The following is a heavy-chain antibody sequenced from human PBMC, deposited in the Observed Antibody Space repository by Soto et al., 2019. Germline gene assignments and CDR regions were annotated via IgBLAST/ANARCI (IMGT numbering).Heavy chain of an antibody. J-gene: IGHJ4*02. CDR2: LSARGGSV. CDR3: AKGSLEYSASVDN. V-gene: IGHV3-23*01. D-gene: IGHD5-12*01. Sequence: EVQLLESGGGLVQPGGSLSRACTASGFSFISYALDWVRQAPENGLEWVSVLSARGGSVYFADSVTARFTISRDNSKNVVSLEMNNLRAEDTATYFCAKGSLEYSASVDNCGQGTLVLVSS. CDR1: GFSFISYA.